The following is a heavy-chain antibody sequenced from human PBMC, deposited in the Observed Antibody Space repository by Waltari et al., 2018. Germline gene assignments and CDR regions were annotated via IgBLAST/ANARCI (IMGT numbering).Heavy chain of an antibody. J-gene: IGHJ3*02. Sequence: QVQLVQSGAEVKKPGSSVKVSCKASGGAFGSYAITWVRQAPGHGLEWVGGMSPIYGTPNFGQKCQGRVTFTADESTTTAYMELTSLKSEDTAIYYCARRNLGYAFDIWGQGTLVTVSS. CDR3: ARRNLGYAFDI. D-gene: IGHD1-26*01. CDR2: MSPIYGTP. V-gene: IGHV1-69*12. CDR1: GGAFGSYA.